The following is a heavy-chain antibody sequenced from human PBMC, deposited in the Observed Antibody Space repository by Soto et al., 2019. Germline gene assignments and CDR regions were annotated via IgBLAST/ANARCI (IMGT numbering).Heavy chain of an antibody. CDR3: ARRGGDYGYYYYGMDV. CDR2: IWYDGSNK. D-gene: IGHD4-17*01. Sequence: PGGSLRLSCAASGFTFSSYGMHWVRQAPGKGLECVAVIWYDGSNKYYADTVKGRFTISRDNSKNTLYLQMNSLRAEDTAVYYCARRGGDYGYYYYGMDVWGQGT. V-gene: IGHV3-33*01. J-gene: IGHJ6*02. CDR1: GFTFSSYG.